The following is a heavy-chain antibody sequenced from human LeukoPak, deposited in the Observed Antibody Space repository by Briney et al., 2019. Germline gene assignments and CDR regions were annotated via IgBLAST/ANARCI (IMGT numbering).Heavy chain of an antibody. Sequence: PGGSLRLSCAASGFTVSSNYMSWVRQPPGKGLEWIGEINHSGSTNYNPSLKSRVTISVDTSKNQFSLKLSSVTAADTAVYYCARKGERRIGYCSGGSCYSGRAFDYWGQGTLVTVSS. D-gene: IGHD2-15*01. V-gene: IGHV4-34*01. CDR3: ARKGERRIGYCSGGSCYSGRAFDY. CDR2: INHSGST. J-gene: IGHJ4*02. CDR1: GFTVSSNY.